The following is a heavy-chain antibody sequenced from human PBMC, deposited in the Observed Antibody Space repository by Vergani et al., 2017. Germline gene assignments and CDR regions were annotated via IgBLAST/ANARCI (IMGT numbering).Heavy chain of an antibody. V-gene: IGHV3-11*01. Sequence: QVQLVESGGGLVKPGGSLRLFCAASGFTFSDYYMSWIRQAPGKGLEWVSYISSSGSTIYYADSVKGRFTISRDNAKNSLYLQMNSLRAEDTAVYYCAREGRIAAAGTPYYYYYYMDVWGKGTTVTVSS. CDR1: GFTFSDYY. J-gene: IGHJ6*03. D-gene: IGHD6-13*01. CDR2: ISSSGSTI. CDR3: AREGRIAAAGTPYYYYYYMDV.